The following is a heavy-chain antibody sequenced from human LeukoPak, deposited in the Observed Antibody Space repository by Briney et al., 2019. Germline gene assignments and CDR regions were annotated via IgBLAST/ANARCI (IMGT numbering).Heavy chain of an antibody. Sequence: SETLSLTCTVSGGSISSYYWTWIRQPPGKGLEWLGYIFYSGSTKYNPSLKRRVTISVDTSKNQFSLHLSSVTAADTAVYYCARLYNPNYYYYMDVWGKGTTVTVSS. J-gene: IGHJ6*03. CDR1: GGSISSYY. CDR3: ARLYNPNYYYYMDV. CDR2: IFYSGST. D-gene: IGHD1-14*01. V-gene: IGHV4-59*01.